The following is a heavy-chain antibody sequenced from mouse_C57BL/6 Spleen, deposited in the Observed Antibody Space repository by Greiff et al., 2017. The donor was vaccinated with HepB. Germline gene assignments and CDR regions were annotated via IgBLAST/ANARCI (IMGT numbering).Heavy chain of an antibody. CDR2: ISYDGSN. Sequence: ESGPGLVKPSQSLSLTCSVTGYSITSGYYWNWIRQFPGNKLEWMGYISYDGSNNYNPSLKNRISITRDTSKNQFFLKLNSVTTEDTATYYCAGYDYDFDYWGQGTTLTVSS. CDR1: GYSITSGYY. CDR3: AGYDYDFDY. J-gene: IGHJ2*01. V-gene: IGHV3-6*01. D-gene: IGHD2-4*01.